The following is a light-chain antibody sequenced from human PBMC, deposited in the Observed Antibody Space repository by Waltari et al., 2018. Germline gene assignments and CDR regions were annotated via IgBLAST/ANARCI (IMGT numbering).Light chain of an antibody. CDR3: AAWDVSLKGV. CDR1: SSNIGSNT. Sequence: QSVLTQPPSASGTPGQRVTISCSGSSSNIGSNTVNWYPQLPGTAPKLIIYRNKQRPSGVPDRVSGAKSGTSASLAISGLQSDDEADYYCAAWDVSLKGVFGGGTKVTVL. J-gene: IGLJ2*01. CDR2: RNK. V-gene: IGLV1-44*01.